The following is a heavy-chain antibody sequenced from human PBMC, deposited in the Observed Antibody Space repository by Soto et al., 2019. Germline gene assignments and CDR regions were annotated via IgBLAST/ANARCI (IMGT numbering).Heavy chain of an antibody. CDR1: GFTLSSYA. CDR3: ARGDYYDTSGPFSDAFDI. D-gene: IGHD3-22*01. CDR2: ISYDGSNK. J-gene: IGHJ3*02. V-gene: IGHV3-30-3*01. Sequence: GGSLRLSCAASGFTLSSYAMHWVRQAPGKGLEWVAVISYDGSNKYYADSVKGRFTISRDNSKNTLYLQMNSLRAEDTAVYYCARGDYYDTSGPFSDAFDIWGQGTMVTVSS.